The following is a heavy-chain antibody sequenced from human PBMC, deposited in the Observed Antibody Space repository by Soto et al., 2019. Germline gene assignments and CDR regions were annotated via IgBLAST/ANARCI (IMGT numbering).Heavy chain of an antibody. Sequence: PSETLSLTCTVSGGSISSGGYYWSWIRQHPGKGLEWIGYIYYSGSTYYNPSLKSRVTISVDTSKNQFSLKLSSVTAADTAVYYCARDGEVTTDDYHYVMDVGGQGTTVTVSS. CDR1: GGSISSGGYY. J-gene: IGHJ6*02. V-gene: IGHV4-31*03. D-gene: IGHD4-17*01. CDR2: IYYSGST. CDR3: ARDGEVTTDDYHYVMDV.